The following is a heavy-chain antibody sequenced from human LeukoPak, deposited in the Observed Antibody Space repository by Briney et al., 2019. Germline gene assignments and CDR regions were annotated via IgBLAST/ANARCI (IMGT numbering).Heavy chain of an antibody. Sequence: HPGGSLRLSCAASGFTFSSYGMHWVRQAPGKGLEWVAVISYDGSNKYYADSVKGRFTISRDNSKNTLYLQMNSLRAEDTAVYYCAKDQRVLRYFDWLMVDYWGQGTLVTVSS. CDR3: AKDQRVLRYFDWLMVDY. D-gene: IGHD3-9*01. J-gene: IGHJ4*02. CDR2: ISYDGSNK. CDR1: GFTFSSYG. V-gene: IGHV3-30*18.